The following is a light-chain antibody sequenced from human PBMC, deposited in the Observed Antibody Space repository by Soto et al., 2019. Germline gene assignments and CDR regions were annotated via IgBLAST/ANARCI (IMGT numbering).Light chain of an antibody. J-gene: IGLJ2*01. CDR1: NIGSKH. CDR3: QVWDSSRDQGV. V-gene: IGLV3-21*02. Sequence: SYELTQPPSVSVAPGQTARITCGGNNIGSKHVHWYQQKSGQAPVLVMSDDTDRPPGIPERLSGSNFGSTATLTISRVEAGDEADYYCQVWDSSRDQGVFGGGTK. CDR2: DDT.